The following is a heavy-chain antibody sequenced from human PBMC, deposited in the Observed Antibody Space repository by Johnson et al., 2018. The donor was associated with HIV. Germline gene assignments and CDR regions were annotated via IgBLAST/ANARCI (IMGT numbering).Heavy chain of an antibody. J-gene: IGHJ3*02. V-gene: IGHV3-30-3*01. CDR1: EFSFDNYA. D-gene: IGHD3-22*01. Sequence: QVQLVESGGVVVQPGGSLRLSCAASEFSFDNYAMHWVRQAPGKGLEWVAVISYDGSNKYYADSVKGRFTISRDNSKNTLYLQMNSLRAEDTAVYYCARVRGLIAFDIWGQGTMVTVSS. CDR3: ARVRGLIAFDI. CDR2: ISYDGSNK.